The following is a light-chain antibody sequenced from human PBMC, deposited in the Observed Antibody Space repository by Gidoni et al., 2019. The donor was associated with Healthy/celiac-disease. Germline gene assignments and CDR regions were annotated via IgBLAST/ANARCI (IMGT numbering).Light chain of an antibody. CDR3: QQSYSTPVT. V-gene: IGKV1-39*01. J-gene: IGKJ5*01. CDR1: QSISSY. CDR2: AAS. Sequence: DIQMTQSPSSLSASVGDRVTSTCRASQSISSYLNWYQQKPGKAPKLLNYAASSLQSGVPSRFSGSGSETDFTLTISSLQPEDFATYYCQQSYSTPVTFGQGTRLEIK.